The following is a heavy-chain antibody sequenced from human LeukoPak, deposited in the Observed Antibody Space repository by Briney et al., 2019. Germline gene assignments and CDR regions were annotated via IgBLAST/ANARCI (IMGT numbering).Heavy chain of an antibody. CDR1: GGSISSYY. D-gene: IGHD5-24*01. CDR3: ARATDLEMATTYFDY. V-gene: IGHV4-59*01. J-gene: IGHJ4*02. Sequence: SETLSLTCTVSGGSISSYYWSWIRQPPGKGLEWIGYIYYSGSTNYNPSLKSRVTISADTSKNQFSLKLSSVTAADTAVYYCARATDLEMATTYFDYWGQGTLVTVSS. CDR2: IYYSGST.